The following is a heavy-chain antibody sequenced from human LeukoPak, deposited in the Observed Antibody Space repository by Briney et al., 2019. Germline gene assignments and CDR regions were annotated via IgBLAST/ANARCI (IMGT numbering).Heavy chain of an antibody. CDR2: INPNSGGT. Sequence: ASVKVSCKASGYYIHWVRQAPGQGLDWMGWINPNSGGTNYAQKFQGRVTMTRDTSISTAYMELSRLRSDDTAVYYCATISYYYGSGSYYTNWFDPWGQGTLVTVSS. J-gene: IGHJ5*02. CDR1: GYY. V-gene: IGHV1-2*02. D-gene: IGHD3-10*01. CDR3: ATISYYYGSGSYYTNWFDP.